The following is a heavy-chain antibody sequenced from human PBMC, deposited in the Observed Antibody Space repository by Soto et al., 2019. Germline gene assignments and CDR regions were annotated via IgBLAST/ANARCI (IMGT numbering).Heavy chain of an antibody. J-gene: IGHJ4*02. V-gene: IGHV1-18*04. CDR3: ARDKDIVVVVAGTFAFDY. CDR1: GYTSTSYY. D-gene: IGHD2-15*01. Sequence: ASAKVSCKPSGYTSTSYYMHCGRQAPRRGLEWMGWISAYNGRTNYEQKLQGRVTMTTDTSTSTAYMELRSLRSDEKAVYYSARDKDIVVVVAGTFAFDYWGQGTLVTVSS. CDR2: ISAYNGRT.